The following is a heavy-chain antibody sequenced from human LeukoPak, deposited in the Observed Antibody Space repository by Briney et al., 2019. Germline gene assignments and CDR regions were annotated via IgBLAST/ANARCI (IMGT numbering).Heavy chain of an antibody. Sequence: ASVKVSCKASGGTFSSYAISWVRQAPGQGLEWMGWINPNSGGTNYAQKFQGRVTMTRDTSISTAYMELSRLRSDDTAVYYCARDKSGYDYYYYYYMDVWGKGTTVTISS. CDR3: ARDKSGYDYYYYYYMDV. J-gene: IGHJ6*03. CDR1: GGTFSSYA. D-gene: IGHD5-12*01. V-gene: IGHV1-2*02. CDR2: INPNSGGT.